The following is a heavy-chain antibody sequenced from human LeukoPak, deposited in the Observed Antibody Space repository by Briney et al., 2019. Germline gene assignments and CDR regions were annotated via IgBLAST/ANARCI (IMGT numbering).Heavy chain of an antibody. D-gene: IGHD1-26*01. V-gene: IGHV3-21*01. CDR3: ARDPYSGAYGNTYYYFMDV. CDR1: GFSFSSYN. Sequence: GGSLRLSCEAFGFSFSSYNMDWVRQTPGKGLEWISSITTSSSYTFYADSVKGRFTISRDNARNSLYLQMNSLTAEDTAVYYCARDPYSGAYGNTYYYFMDVWGKGTTVTISS. CDR2: ITTSSSYT. J-gene: IGHJ6*03.